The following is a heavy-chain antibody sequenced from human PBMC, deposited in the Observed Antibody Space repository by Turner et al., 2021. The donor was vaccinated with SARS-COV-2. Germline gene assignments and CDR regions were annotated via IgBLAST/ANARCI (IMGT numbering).Heavy chain of an antibody. V-gene: IGHV1-69*01. D-gene: IGHD3-16*01. CDR3: AGGVMTHLPAFGS. CDR2: IGPRFGLA. CDR1: GSNFNNYA. Sequence: QVQLVQSGAEVKKPGSSVKVPCKASGSNFNNYAVHWFRQAPGQGLGWIGGIGPRFGLANYAQKFRDRATITADATTATVFKELSGLRSEDTAIYYWAGGVMTHLPAFGSWGQGALVTVSS. J-gene: IGHJ4*02.